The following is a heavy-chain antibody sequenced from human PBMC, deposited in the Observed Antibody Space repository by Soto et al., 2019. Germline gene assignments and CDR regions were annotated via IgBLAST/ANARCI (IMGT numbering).Heavy chain of an antibody. J-gene: IGHJ5*02. CDR2: IYYSGST. CDR3: ARDGSDYGDFHNWFDP. D-gene: IGHD4-17*01. CDR1: GGSISSGDYY. Sequence: QVQLQESGPGLVKPSQTLSLTCTVSGGSISSGDYYWSWIRQPPGKGLEWIGYIYYSGSTYYNPSLKSRVTISVDTSKNQFSLKLSSETAADTAVYYCARDGSDYGDFHNWFDPWGQGTLVTVSS. V-gene: IGHV4-30-4*01.